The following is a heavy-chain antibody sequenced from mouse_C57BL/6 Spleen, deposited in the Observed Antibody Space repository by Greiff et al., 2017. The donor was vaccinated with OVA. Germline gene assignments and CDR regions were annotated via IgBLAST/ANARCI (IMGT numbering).Heavy chain of an antibody. CDR3: ARYGATVVDYAMDY. CDR1: GYAFSSSW. V-gene: IGHV1-82*01. J-gene: IGHJ4*01. D-gene: IGHD1-1*01. Sequence: VQLVESGPELVKPGASVKISCKASGYAFSSSWMNWVKQRPGKGLEWIGRIYPGDGDTNYNGKFKGKATLTADKSSSTAYMQLSSLTSEDSAVYFCARYGATVVDYAMDYWGQGTSVTVSS. CDR2: IYPGDGDT.